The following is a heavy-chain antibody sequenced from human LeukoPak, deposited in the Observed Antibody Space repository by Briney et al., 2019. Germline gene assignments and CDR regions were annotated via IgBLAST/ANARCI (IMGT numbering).Heavy chain of an antibody. CDR2: ISSTGGST. D-gene: IGHD4-11*01. Sequence: GGSLRLSCSASGFTFSSYAMHWVRQAQGKGLEYVSAISSTGGSTYYADSVKGRFTISRDNSKNTLYLQMSSLRAEDTSVYYCVKAPRTTVVGFDIWGQGTMVTVSS. J-gene: IGHJ3*02. V-gene: IGHV3-64D*09. CDR1: GFTFSSYA. CDR3: VKAPRTTVVGFDI.